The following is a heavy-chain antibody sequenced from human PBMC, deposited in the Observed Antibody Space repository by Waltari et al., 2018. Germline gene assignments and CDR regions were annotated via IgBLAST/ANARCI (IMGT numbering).Heavy chain of an antibody. D-gene: IGHD2-2*01. CDR3: ARWRTAAWAFDI. J-gene: IGHJ3*02. V-gene: IGHV3-33*01. Sequence: QVQLVESGGGVVQPGRSLRLSCAASGFTFSSYGMHWVRQAPGKGLEWVAVIWDDGSNKYYADSVKGRFTISRDNSKNTLYLQMNSLRAEDTAVYYCARWRTAAWAFDIWGQGTMVTVSS. CDR2: IWDDGSNK. CDR1: GFTFSSYG.